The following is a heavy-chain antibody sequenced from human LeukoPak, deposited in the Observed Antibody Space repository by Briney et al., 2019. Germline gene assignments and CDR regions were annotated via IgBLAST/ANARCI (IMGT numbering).Heavy chain of an antibody. Sequence: SVKVSCKASGGTFSSYAINWVRQAPGQGLEWMGGIIPIFGTANYAQKFQGRVTITTDESTSTAYMELSSLRSEDTAVYYCAYVTDSSGWYDLDYWGQGTLVTVSS. J-gene: IGHJ4*02. V-gene: IGHV1-69*05. CDR1: GGTFSSYA. D-gene: IGHD6-19*01. CDR3: AYVTDSSGWYDLDY. CDR2: IIPIFGTA.